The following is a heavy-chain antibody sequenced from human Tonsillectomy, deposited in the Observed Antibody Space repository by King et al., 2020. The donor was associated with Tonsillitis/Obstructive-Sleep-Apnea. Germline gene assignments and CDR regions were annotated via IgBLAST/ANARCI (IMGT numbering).Heavy chain of an antibody. Sequence: PLQESGPGLVKPSETMSLTCTVSGGSISSSRYYWGWIRQPPGQGLEWIGSSYYSGSTYYTPSLKSRITTSVDTSKNQFSLKLSSVTAADTAVYYCAGQESDYGVLTVYYLGAFDIRGQGTMVTVSS. V-gene: IGHV4-39*01. CDR1: GGSISSSRYY. D-gene: IGHD3-9*01. CDR2: SYYSGST. CDR3: AGQESDYGVLTVYYLGAFDI. J-gene: IGHJ3*02.